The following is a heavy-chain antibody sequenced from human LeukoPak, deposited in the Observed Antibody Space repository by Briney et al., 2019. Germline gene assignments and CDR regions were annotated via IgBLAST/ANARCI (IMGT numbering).Heavy chain of an antibody. Sequence: EASVKVSCKASGGTFSSYAISWVRQAPGQGLEWMGGIIPIFGTANYAQKFQGRVTITADKSTSTAYMELSSLRSEDTAVYYCARLLGVAAVPGGYFQHWGQGTLVTVSS. V-gene: IGHV1-69*06. D-gene: IGHD6-13*01. CDR3: ARLLGVAAVPGGYFQH. CDR1: GGTFSSYA. J-gene: IGHJ1*01. CDR2: IIPIFGTA.